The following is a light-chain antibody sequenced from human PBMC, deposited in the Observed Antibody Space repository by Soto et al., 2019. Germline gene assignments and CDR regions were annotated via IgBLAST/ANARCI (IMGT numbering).Light chain of an antibody. Sequence: EIVLTQSPGTLSLSPGERATLSCGASQSVFKNYLAWYQQKPGQAPRLLIYGASTRAAGISDRFSGSGSGTDFTLTVNRLEPADFAVYYCQQYGSSPSTFGGGTKVEIK. CDR3: QQYGSSPST. CDR1: QSVFKNY. CDR2: GAS. V-gene: IGKV3-20*01. J-gene: IGKJ4*01.